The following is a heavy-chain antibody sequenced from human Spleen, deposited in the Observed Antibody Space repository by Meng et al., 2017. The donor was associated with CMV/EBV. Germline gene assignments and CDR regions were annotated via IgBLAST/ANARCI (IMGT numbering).Heavy chain of an antibody. CDR2: ISGDGTTT. V-gene: IGHV3-74*01. D-gene: IGHD2-15*01. CDR3: ARDGKYCSSGTCDYYVMDV. CDR1: GFTFSSYG. Sequence: GESLKISCAASGFTFSSYGMHWVRQAPGKGLVWVSRISGDGTTTTYADSVRGRFTISRDNAKNTLYLQMDSLRAGDTAVYYCARDGKYCSSGTCDYYVMDVWGQGTTVTVSS. J-gene: IGHJ6*02.